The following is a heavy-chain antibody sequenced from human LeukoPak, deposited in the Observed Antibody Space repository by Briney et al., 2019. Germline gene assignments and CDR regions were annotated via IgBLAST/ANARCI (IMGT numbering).Heavy chain of an antibody. D-gene: IGHD4-23*01. Sequence: SETLSLTCTVSGDSICTYYWSWIRQPPGKGLEWIGYIDYSGSTAYNPSLNGRVAVSLDASKNQFSLKLRSVTAADTAVYYCARLNGGNWGPGILVTVSS. CDR2: IDYSGST. J-gene: IGHJ4*02. CDR1: GDSICTYY. CDR3: ARLNGGN. V-gene: IGHV4-59*08.